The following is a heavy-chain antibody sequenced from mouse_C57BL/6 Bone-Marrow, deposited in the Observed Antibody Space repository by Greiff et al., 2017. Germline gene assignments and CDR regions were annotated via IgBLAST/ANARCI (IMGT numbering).Heavy chain of an antibody. CDR1: GYTFTDYY. J-gene: IGHJ4*01. CDR3: ARFYYYGYYAMDY. D-gene: IGHD1-1*01. V-gene: IGHV1-26*01. CDR2: INPNNGGT. Sequence: EVQLQQSGPELVKPGASVKISCKASGYTFTDYYMNWVKQSHGKSLEWIGDINPNNGGTSYNQKFKGKATLTVDKSSSTAYMELRSLTSEDSAVYYCARFYYYGYYAMDYWGQGTSVTVSS.